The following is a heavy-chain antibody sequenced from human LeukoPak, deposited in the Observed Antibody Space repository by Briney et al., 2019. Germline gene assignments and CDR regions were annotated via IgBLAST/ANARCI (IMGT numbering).Heavy chain of an antibody. Sequence: ASVKVSCKGSGYNFSVYYMHWVRQAPGQGLEWMGWMDPNSGDTIYAPKFQGRGSMTRDTSITTAYMELSSLTFDDSAIYYCATKGGLTPNTLAMWGHGTMVTVSS. V-gene: IGHV1-2*02. CDR2: MDPNSGDT. CDR1: GYNFSVYY. CDR3: ATKGGLTPNTLAM. D-gene: IGHD2-15*01. J-gene: IGHJ3*01.